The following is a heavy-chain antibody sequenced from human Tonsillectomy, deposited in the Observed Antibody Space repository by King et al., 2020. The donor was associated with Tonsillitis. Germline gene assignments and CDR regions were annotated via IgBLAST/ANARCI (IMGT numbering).Heavy chain of an antibody. CDR1: GFSFSDYG. V-gene: IGHV3-33*05. Sequence: VQLVESGGGVVQPGRSLRLTCAASGFSFSDYGMHWVRQAPGKGLEWVAAISYDGSTKYYADSVRGRFTISRDRLRKTLSLAMNSLRAEETAVYSCAGSPYYYVSLHYWGHGTLVTVSS. CDR3: AGSPYYYVSLHY. CDR2: ISYDGSTK. D-gene: IGHD3-22*01. J-gene: IGHJ4*01.